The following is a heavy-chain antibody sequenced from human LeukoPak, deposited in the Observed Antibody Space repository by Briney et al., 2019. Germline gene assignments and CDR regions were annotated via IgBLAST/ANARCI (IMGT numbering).Heavy chain of an antibody. CDR2: IHPSGML. CDR1: GASFNSDDQY. D-gene: IGHD3-22*01. J-gene: IGHJ4*02. Sequence: NPSETLSLTCTVSGASFNSDDQYWNWIRQSPGKGLEWIGSIHPSGMLYNNPSLESRVTMSRDTSKNQFSLNLNSVTAADTAVHFCSRGLDSRKLGYWGQGILVTVSS. V-gene: IGHV4-31*03. CDR3: SRGLDSRKLGY.